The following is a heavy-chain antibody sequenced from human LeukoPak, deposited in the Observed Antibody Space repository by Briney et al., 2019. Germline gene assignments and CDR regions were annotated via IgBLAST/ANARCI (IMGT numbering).Heavy chain of an antibody. D-gene: IGHD3-22*01. Sequence: SETLSLTCTVSGCSISTYSWSWIRQPPGKGLEWIGYINHRGSTNYNPSLKSRVTISVDTTKIQFSLKLSSVTAADTDVYYCARVGSYYYDSSGYLNYYFDYWGQGTLVTVSS. V-gene: IGHV4-59*01. CDR1: GCSISTYS. CDR2: INHRGST. CDR3: ARVGSYYYDSSGYLNYYFDY. J-gene: IGHJ4*02.